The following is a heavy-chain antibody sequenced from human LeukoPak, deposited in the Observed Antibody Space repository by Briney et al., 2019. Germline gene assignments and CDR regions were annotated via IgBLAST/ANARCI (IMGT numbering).Heavy chain of an antibody. CDR1: GFTFSSDA. D-gene: IGHD3-10*01. V-gene: IGHV3-23*01. CDR2: ISGSGGST. Sequence: GGSLRLSCAASGFTFSSDAMSWVRQAPGKGLEWVSAISGSGGSTYYADSVKGRFTISRDNSKNTLYLQMNSLRAEDTAVYYCAKGLGSGSYEDFYYGMDVWGQGTTVTVSS. J-gene: IGHJ6*02. CDR3: AKGLGSGSYEDFYYGMDV.